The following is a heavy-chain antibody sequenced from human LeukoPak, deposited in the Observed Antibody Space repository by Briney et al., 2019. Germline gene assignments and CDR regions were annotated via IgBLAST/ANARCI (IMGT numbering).Heavy chain of an antibody. D-gene: IGHD3-10*01. V-gene: IGHV4-34*01. Sequence: PSETLSLTCAVYGGSFSGYYWSWIRQPPGKGLEWIGEINHSGSTNYNPSLKSRVTISVDTSKNQFSLKLSSVTAADTAVYYCASGYGSGSYFYVYYFDFWGQGTLVSVS. J-gene: IGHJ4*02. CDR1: GGSFSGYY. CDR3: ASGYGSGSYFYVYYFDF. CDR2: INHSGST.